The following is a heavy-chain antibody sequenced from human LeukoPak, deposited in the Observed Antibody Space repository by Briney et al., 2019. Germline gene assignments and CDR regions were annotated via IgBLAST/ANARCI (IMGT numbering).Heavy chain of an antibody. V-gene: IGHV4-39*07. Sequence: SETLSLTCTVSVDSTSSSTYFWGWVRQPPGVGLEWIGGAYSTGRTFYSPSLKSRVTISLDTSKNQFSLKLSSVTAADTAVYYCASAPDILSGYYTWGLGSLVTVSS. D-gene: IGHD3-9*01. CDR3: ASAPDILSGYYT. CDR2: AYSTGRT. CDR1: VDSTSSSTYF. J-gene: IGHJ4*02.